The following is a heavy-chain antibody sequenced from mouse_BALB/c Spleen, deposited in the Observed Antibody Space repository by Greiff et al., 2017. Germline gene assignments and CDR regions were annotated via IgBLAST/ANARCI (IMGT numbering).Heavy chain of an antibody. V-gene: IGHV14-1*02. Sequence: EVQLVESGAELVRPGALVKLSCKASGFNIKDYYMHWVKQRPEQGLEWIGWIDPENGNTIYDPKFQGKASITADTSSNTAYLQLSSLTSEDTAVYYCARGDYYYGSRGAYWGQGTLVTVSA. D-gene: IGHD1-1*01. CDR3: ARGDYYYGSRGAY. CDR2: IDPENGNT. J-gene: IGHJ3*01. CDR1: GFNIKDYY.